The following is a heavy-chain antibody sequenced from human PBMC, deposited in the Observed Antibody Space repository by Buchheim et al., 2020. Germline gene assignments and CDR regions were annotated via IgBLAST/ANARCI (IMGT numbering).Heavy chain of an antibody. Sequence: VQLVESGGGLVQPGGSLRLSCAASGFTFSSYSMNWVRQAPGKGLEWVSYISSSSSTIYYADSVKGRFTISRDNAKNSLYLQMNSLRDEDTAVYYCARGALRDSSGYYIWYFDLWGRGTL. CDR2: ISSSSSTI. J-gene: IGHJ2*01. CDR3: ARGALRDSSGYYIWYFDL. D-gene: IGHD3-22*01. CDR1: GFTFSSYS. V-gene: IGHV3-48*02.